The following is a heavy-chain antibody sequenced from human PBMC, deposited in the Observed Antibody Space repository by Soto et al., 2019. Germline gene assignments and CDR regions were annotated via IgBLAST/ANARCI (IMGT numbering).Heavy chain of an antibody. CDR2: ASYDGSNK. J-gene: IGHJ4*02. D-gene: IGHD3-10*01. Sequence: QVQLVQSGGTVVQPGRSLRLSCAASGFTFSSFAMQWVRQAPGKGLEWLAGASYDGSNKYYADSVKGRFTISRDNSNNTLYLQMNSLRPDDTALYYCARSGQARGIFPFLYYFDYWGQGALVSVSS. CDR1: GFTFSSFA. V-gene: IGHV3-30-3*01. CDR3: ARSGQARGIFPFLYYFDY.